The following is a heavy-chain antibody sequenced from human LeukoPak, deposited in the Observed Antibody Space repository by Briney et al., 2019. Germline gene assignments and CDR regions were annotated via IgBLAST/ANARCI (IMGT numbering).Heavy chain of an antibody. CDR2: ISGSGGST. CDR3: AKASKWLSTEGGVYFDY. CDR1: GFTFSSYA. D-gene: IGHD6-19*01. Sequence: PGGSLRLSCAASGFTFSSYAMSWVRQAPGKGLEWVSAISGSGGSTYYADSVKGRFTISRDNSKNTLYLQMNSLRAEDTAVYYCAKASKWLSTEGGVYFDYWGQGTLVTVSS. J-gene: IGHJ4*02. V-gene: IGHV3-23*01.